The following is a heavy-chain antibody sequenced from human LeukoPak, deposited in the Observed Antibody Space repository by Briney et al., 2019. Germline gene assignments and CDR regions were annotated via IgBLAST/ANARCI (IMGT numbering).Heavy chain of an antibody. CDR2: IIPIFGTA. D-gene: IGHD1-1*01. Sequence: SVKVSCKASGGTFSSYAISWVRQAPGQGLEWMGGIIPIFGTANYAQKFQGRVTITTDESTSTAYMELSSLRSEDTAVYYRARGTGTTDYFDYWGQGTLVTVSS. V-gene: IGHV1-69*05. J-gene: IGHJ4*02. CDR1: GGTFSSYA. CDR3: ARGTGTTDYFDY.